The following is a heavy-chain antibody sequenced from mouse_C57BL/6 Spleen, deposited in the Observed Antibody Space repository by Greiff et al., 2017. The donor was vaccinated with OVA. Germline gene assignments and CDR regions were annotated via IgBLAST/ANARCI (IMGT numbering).Heavy chain of an antibody. CDR2: INYDGSST. D-gene: IGHD2-3*01. CDR1: GFTFSDYY. Sequence: EVKLVESEGGLVQPGSSMKLSCTASGFTFSDYYMAWVRQVPEKGLEWVANINYDGSSTYYLDSLKSRFIISRDNAKNILYLQMSSLKSEDTATYYCARDCYDGYWYFDVWGTGTTVTVSS. CDR3: ARDCYDGYWYFDV. V-gene: IGHV5-16*01. J-gene: IGHJ1*03.